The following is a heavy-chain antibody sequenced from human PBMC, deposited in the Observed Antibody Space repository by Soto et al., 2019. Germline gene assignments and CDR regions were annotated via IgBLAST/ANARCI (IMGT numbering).Heavy chain of an antibody. CDR1: GGSFSGYY. Sequence: PSETLSLTCAVYGGSFSGYYWSWIRQPPGKGLEWIGEINHSGSTNYNPSLKSRVTISVDTSKNQFSLKLSSVTAADTAVYYCARGFFPKQQQLANWGQGTLVTVSS. CDR3: ARGFFPKQQQLAN. V-gene: IGHV4-34*01. D-gene: IGHD6-13*01. CDR2: INHSGST. J-gene: IGHJ4*02.